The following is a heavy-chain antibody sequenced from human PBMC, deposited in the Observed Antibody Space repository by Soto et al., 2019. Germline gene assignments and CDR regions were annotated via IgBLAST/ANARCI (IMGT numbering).Heavy chain of an antibody. CDR2: ISSSSSYI. J-gene: IGHJ6*02. V-gene: IGHV3-21*01. CDR3: ARDSRGGYYGMDV. CDR1: GFTFVSYS. Sequence: GGSLRLSCAASGFTFVSYSMNWVGQAPGKGLEWVSFISSSSSYIYYADSVKGRFTISRDNAKNSLYLQMNSLRAEDTAVYYCARDSRGGYYGMDVWGQGTTVTVSS. D-gene: IGHD3-10*01.